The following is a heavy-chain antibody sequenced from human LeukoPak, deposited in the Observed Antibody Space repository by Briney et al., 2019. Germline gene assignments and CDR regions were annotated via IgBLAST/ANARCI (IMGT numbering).Heavy chain of an antibody. D-gene: IGHD6-19*01. CDR3: AKGRGGRVAGLDY. V-gene: IGHV3-30*02. CDR1: GFTFSSYG. Sequence: GGSLRLSCAASGFTFSSYGMHWVRQAPGKGLGWVAFIRYDGSNKYYADSVKGRFTISRDNSKNTLYLQMNSLRAEDTAVYYCAKGRGGRVAGLDYWGQGTLVTVSS. CDR2: IRYDGSNK. J-gene: IGHJ4*02.